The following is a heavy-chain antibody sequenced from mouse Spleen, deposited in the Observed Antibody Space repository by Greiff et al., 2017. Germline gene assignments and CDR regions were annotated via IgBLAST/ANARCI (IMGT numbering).Heavy chain of an antibody. CDR3: ARERDYYAGRRRSYWYFDV. CDR2: INYDGSST. Sequence: EVKVVESEGGLVQPGSSMKLSCTASGFTFSDYYMAWVRQVPEKGLEWVANINYDGSSTYYLDSLKSRFIISRDNAKNILYLQMSSLKSEDTATYYCARERDYYAGRRRSYWYFDVWGAGTTVTVSS. V-gene: IGHV5-16*01. J-gene: IGHJ1*01. CDR1: GFTFSDYY. D-gene: IGHD1-1*01.